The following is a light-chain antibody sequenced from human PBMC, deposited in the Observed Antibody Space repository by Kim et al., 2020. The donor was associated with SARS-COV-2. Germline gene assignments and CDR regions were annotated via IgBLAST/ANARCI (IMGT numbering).Light chain of an antibody. CDR1: QSVSSY. V-gene: IGKV3-11*01. J-gene: IGKJ3*01. Sequence: SPGERAPPSARASQSVSSYLAWYQQKPGQAPRLLIYDASNRATGIPARFSGSGSGTDFTLTISSLEPEDFAVYYCQQRSNWPPFTFGPGTKVDIK. CDR2: DAS. CDR3: QQRSNWPPFT.